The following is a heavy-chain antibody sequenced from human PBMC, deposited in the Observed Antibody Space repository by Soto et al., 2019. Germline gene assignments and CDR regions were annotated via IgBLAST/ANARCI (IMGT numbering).Heavy chain of an antibody. V-gene: IGHV3-30*18. Sequence: GGSLRLSCAASGFTFSSYGMHWVRQAPGKGLEWVAVISYDGGIQYYADSAKGRFTISRDNYKNTLFLQMNSLRGEDSAVYYCAKEGIPLAGTGLDYWGRGTLVTVAS. CDR2: ISYDGGIQ. CDR1: GFTFSSYG. J-gene: IGHJ4*02. CDR3: AKEGIPLAGTGLDY. D-gene: IGHD6-19*01.